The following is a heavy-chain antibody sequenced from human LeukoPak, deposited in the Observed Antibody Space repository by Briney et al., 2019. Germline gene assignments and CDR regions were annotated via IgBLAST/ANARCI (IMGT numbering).Heavy chain of an antibody. D-gene: IGHD2-15*01. Sequence: PGGSLRLSCAASGFTFSSYSMNWVRQAPGKGLEWVSYISSSSTIYYADSAKGRFTISRDNAKTSLYLQMNSLRDEATAVYYCARDQGESAVVAFDPWGQRTLVTVSS. CDR3: ARDQGESAVVAFDP. CDR2: ISSSSTI. V-gene: IGHV3-48*02. CDR1: GFTFSSYS. J-gene: IGHJ5*02.